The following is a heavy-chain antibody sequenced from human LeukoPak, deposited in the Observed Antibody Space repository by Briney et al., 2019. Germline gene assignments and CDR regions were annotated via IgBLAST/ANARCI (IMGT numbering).Heavy chain of an antibody. Sequence: SETLSLTCAVYGGSFSGYYWSWIRQPPGKGLEWIGEINHSGSTNYNPSLKSRVTISVDTSKNQFSLKLSSVTAADTAVHYCARVRATVTNYGMDVWGQGTTVTVSS. CDR2: INHSGST. D-gene: IGHD4-17*01. V-gene: IGHV4-34*01. J-gene: IGHJ6*02. CDR3: ARVRATVTNYGMDV. CDR1: GGSFSGYY.